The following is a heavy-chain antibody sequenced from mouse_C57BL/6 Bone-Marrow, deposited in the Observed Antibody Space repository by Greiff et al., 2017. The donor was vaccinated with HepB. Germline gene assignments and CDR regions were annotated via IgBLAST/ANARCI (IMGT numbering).Heavy chain of an antibody. D-gene: IGHD2-1*01. CDR2: IRSKSNNYAT. J-gene: IGHJ4*01. V-gene: IGHV10-1*01. CDR3: VRLNGNSMDY. CDR1: GFSFNTYA. Sequence: EVQLVESGGGLVQPKGSLKLSCAASGFSFNTYAMNWVRQAPGKGLEWVARIRSKSNNYATYYADSVKDRFTISRDDSESMLYLQMNNLKTEDTAMYYCVRLNGNSMDYWGQGTSVTVSS.